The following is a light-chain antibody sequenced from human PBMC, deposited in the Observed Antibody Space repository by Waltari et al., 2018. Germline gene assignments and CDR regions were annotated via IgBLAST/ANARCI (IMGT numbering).Light chain of an antibody. Sequence: QSALTQPPSASGSPGQSVTISCTGTTVDVHGYSFVSWYQHHTGNTPKLIIYEVSKRPSGVPERFSGSKSGNTASLTVAGLQAEDEAYYYCSAFAGSNNPVVFGGGTKLTVL. CDR3: SAFAGSNNPVV. CDR1: TVDVHGYSF. CDR2: EVS. J-gene: IGLJ2*01. V-gene: IGLV2-8*01.